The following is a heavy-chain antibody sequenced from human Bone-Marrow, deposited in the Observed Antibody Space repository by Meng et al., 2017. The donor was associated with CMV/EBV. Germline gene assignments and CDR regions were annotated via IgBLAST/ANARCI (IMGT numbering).Heavy chain of an antibody. Sequence: SETLSLTCTVSGGSISSSSYYWGWIRQPPGKGLEWIGSIYYSGSTYYNPSLKSRVTISVDTSKNQFSLKLSSVTAADTAVYYCARSGSYDFWSGYYLFRWFDPWGQGTLVTVSS. V-gene: IGHV4-39*07. CDR3: ARSGSYDFWSGYYLFRWFDP. J-gene: IGHJ5*02. CDR2: IYYSGST. CDR1: GGSISSSSYY. D-gene: IGHD3-3*01.